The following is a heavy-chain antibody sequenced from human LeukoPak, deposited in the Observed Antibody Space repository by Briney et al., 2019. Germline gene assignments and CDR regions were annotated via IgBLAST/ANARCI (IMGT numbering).Heavy chain of an antibody. CDR3: ARDPSSERYFDQSWFDP. J-gene: IGHJ5*02. CDR1: GFTFSSYE. D-gene: IGHD3-9*01. CDR2: ISSSGSTI. V-gene: IGHV3-48*03. Sequence: PGGSLRLSCAASGFTFSSYEMNWVRQAPGKGLEWVSYISSSGSTIYYADSVKGRFTISRDNAKNSLYLQMDSLRAEDTAVYYCARDPSSERYFDQSWFDPWGQGTLVTVSS.